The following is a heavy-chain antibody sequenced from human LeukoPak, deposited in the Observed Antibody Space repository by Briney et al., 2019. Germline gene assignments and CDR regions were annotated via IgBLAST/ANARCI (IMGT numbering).Heavy chain of an antibody. D-gene: IGHD3-10*01. CDR1: GFPFSNAW. Sequence: GGSLRLSCAASGFPFSNAWMSWVRQAPGKGLEWVGRIKSKTDGGKTDYAARVQGRFSISRDDSENTLYLQMNGVNTEDTAVYYCSTVSPYYGSGTTSPDSWGQGTLVVVSS. CDR3: STVSPYYGSGTTSPDS. J-gene: IGHJ4*02. V-gene: IGHV3-15*01. CDR2: IKSKTDGGKT.